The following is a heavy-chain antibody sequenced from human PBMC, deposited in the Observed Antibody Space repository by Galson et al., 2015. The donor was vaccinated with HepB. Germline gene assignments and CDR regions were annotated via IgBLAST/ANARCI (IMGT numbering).Heavy chain of an antibody. CDR1: GYSFTNYW. CDR3: ARHSYSGNYYWFDP. J-gene: IGHJ5*02. V-gene: IGHV5-10-1*01. Sequence: QSGAEVKKPGESLRISCQGSGYSFTNYWISWVRQMPGKGLEWMGRTDPSNSYTNYSPSFQGHITISTDKSTNTAYLQWRSLEASDTAVYYCARHSYSGNYYWFDPWGQGTLVTVSS. CDR2: TDPSNSYT. D-gene: IGHD1-26*01.